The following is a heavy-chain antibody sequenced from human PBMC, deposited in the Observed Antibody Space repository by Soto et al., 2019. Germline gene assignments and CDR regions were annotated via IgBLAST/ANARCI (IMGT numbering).Heavy chain of an antibody. J-gene: IGHJ4*02. CDR2: ISAHNGNT. Sequence: QVHLVQSGAEVKKPGASVKVSCKASGYTFTSYGITWVRQAPGQGLEWMGWISAHNGNTDYAQKFQGRVIVTRDTSTGTAYMELRSVRSDDTAVYYCARGRYGDYWGEGALVTVSS. CDR1: GYTFTSYG. D-gene: IGHD1-1*01. CDR3: ARGRYGDY. V-gene: IGHV1-18*01.